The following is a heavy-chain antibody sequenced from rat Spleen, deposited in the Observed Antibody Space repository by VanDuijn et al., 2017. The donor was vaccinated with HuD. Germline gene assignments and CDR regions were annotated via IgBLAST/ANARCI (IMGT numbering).Heavy chain of an antibody. CDR3: ARLTGY. V-gene: IGHV2-47*01. Sequence: QVQVKESGPGLVQPSQTLSLTCTVSGFSLISNGVGWVRQPPGKGLEWMGVIWSTGGTRYNSALKSRLSISRDTSKSQVFLKMNSLQTEDTAMYFCARLTGYWGQGTLVTVSS. J-gene: IGHJ3*01. CDR1: GFSLISNG. D-gene: IGHD1-4*01. CDR2: IWSTGGT.